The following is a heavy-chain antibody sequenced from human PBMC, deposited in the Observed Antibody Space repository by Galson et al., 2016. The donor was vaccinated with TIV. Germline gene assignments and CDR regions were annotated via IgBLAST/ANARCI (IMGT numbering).Heavy chain of an antibody. Sequence: SLRLSCAASGFTFSSYWMTWVRQAPGKGLEWVANMNQHGSEKYYVDSVKGRFTISRDNAKNSLYLQMNSLRAEDTALYYCARLYYSSGWNFDYWGQGTLVTVSS. CDR1: GFTFSSYW. D-gene: IGHD6-19*01. J-gene: IGHJ4*02. V-gene: IGHV3-7*01. CDR2: MNQHGSEK. CDR3: ARLYYSSGWNFDY.